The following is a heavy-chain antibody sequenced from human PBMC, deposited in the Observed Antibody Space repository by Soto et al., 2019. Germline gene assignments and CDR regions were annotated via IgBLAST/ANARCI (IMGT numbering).Heavy chain of an antibody. CDR2: INPNSGGT. Sequence: ASVKVSCKASGYTFTGYYMHWVRQAPGQGLEWMGWINPNSGGTNYAQKFQGRVTMTRDTSISTAYMELSRLRSDDTAVYYCARVGYCTNGVCYPPPYYYGMDDWGQGTTVTVSS. CDR1: GYTFTGYY. J-gene: IGHJ6*02. CDR3: ARVGYCTNGVCYPPPYYYGMDD. D-gene: IGHD2-8*01. V-gene: IGHV1-2*02.